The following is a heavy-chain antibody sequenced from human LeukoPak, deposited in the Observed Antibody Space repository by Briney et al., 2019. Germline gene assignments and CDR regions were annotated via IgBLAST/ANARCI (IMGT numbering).Heavy chain of an antibody. CDR3: ARDPSAVTANTYA. CDR2: IFSGGDT. CDR1: GSTVSNNW. Sequence: GGSLRLSCAASGSTVSNNWMNWVRQAPGKGLEWVSLIFSGGDTQYADSVKDRFTISRDASKNTLYLQMSNLGAEDTAVYYCARDPSAVTANTYAWGQGTLVTVSS. D-gene: IGHD2-2*01. V-gene: IGHV3-66*01. J-gene: IGHJ5*02.